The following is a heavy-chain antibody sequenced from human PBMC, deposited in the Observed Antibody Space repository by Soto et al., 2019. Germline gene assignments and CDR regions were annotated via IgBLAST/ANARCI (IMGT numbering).Heavy chain of an antibody. J-gene: IGHJ5*02. CDR1: GFTFSGSA. CDR2: IRSKANSYAT. V-gene: IGHV3-73*01. Sequence: EVQLVESGGGLVQPGGSLKLSCAASGFTFSGSAMHWVRQASGKGLEWVGRIRSKANSYATAYAASVKGRFTISRDDSKNTAYLKMNSLKTEDTAVYYWLSGFDPWGQGTLVTVSS. CDR3: LSGFDP.